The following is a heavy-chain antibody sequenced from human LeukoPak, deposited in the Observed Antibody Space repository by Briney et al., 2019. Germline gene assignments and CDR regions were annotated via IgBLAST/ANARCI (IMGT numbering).Heavy chain of an antibody. Sequence: GGSLRLSCAASGFTFSSYGMHWVRQAPGKGLEWVAVISYDGSNTYYADSVKGRFTVSRDNSKNMLYLQMNSLRAEDTAVYYCAKPYYYGSRSYMDYWGQGTLVTVSS. V-gene: IGHV3-30*18. CDR1: GFTFSSYG. D-gene: IGHD3-10*01. J-gene: IGHJ4*02. CDR2: ISYDGSNT. CDR3: AKPYYYGSRSYMDY.